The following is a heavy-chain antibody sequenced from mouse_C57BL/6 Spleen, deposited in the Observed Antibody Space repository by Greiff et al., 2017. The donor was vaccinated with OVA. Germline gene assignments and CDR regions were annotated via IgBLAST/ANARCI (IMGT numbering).Heavy chain of an antibody. D-gene: IGHD3-1*01. CDR2: IHPNSGST. J-gene: IGHJ2*01. Sequence: QVQLQQPGAELVKPGASVKLSCQASGYTFTSYWMHWVKQRPGQGLEWIGMIHPNSGSTNYNEKFKSKATLTVDKSSSSSYMQLSSLTSEDSAVDCSARRSGYFDYWGQGTTLTVSS. V-gene: IGHV1-64*01. CDR1: GYTFTSYW. CDR3: ARRSGYFDY.